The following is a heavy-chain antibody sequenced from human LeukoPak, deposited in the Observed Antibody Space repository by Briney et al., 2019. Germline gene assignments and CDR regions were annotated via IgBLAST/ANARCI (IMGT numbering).Heavy chain of an antibody. V-gene: IGHV4-30-2*01. D-gene: IGHD3-16*01. Sequence: PSDTLSLTSAVSGGSISSVGYSWSLIRQPPGKGLEWIGYIYHSGSTYYNPSLKSRVTISVDRSKNQFSLKLSSVTAADTAVYYCARDSHNVWVTYFDYWGQGTLVTVSS. CDR3: ARDSHNVWVTYFDY. CDR1: GGSISSVGYS. J-gene: IGHJ4*02. CDR2: IYHSGST.